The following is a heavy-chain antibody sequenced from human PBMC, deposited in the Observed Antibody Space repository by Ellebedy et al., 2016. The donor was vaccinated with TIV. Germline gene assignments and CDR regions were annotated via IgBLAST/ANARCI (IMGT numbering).Heavy chain of an antibody. CDR3: ASYLSIAVAGPFDY. CDR1: GYTLSELS. Sequence: AASVKVSCKVSGYTLSELSIHWVRQAPGKGLEWMGGFDPELGETINAQKFQGRVTMTEDTSTDTAYMELSSLTSEDTAVYYCASYLSIAVAGPFDYWGQGTLVTVSS. CDR2: FDPELGET. V-gene: IGHV1-24*01. J-gene: IGHJ4*02. D-gene: IGHD6-19*01.